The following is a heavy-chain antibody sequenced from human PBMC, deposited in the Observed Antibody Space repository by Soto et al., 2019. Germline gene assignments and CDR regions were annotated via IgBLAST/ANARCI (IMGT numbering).Heavy chain of an antibody. CDR1: GGSISSGGYS. V-gene: IGHV4-30-2*01. CDR3: ARVTPQYQAFDY. CDR2: IYHSGST. Sequence: KQSQTLSLTCAVSGGSISSGGYSWSWIRQPPGKGLEWIGYIYHSGSTYYNPSLKSRVTISVDRSKNQFSLKLSSVTAADTAVYYCARVTPQYQAFDYWGQGTLVTVSS. J-gene: IGHJ4*02.